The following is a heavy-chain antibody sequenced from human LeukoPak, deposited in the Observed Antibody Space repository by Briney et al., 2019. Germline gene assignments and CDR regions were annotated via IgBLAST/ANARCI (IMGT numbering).Heavy chain of an antibody. V-gene: IGHV4-4*02. CDR2: IYHSGST. D-gene: IGHD6-19*01. CDR1: GGSISSSNW. CDR3: ARRGWYEEYYFDY. J-gene: IGHJ4*02. Sequence: SGTLSLTCAVSGGSISSSNWWSWVRQPPGKGLEWIGEIYHSGSTNYNPSLKSRVTISVDTSKNQFSLKLSSVTAADTAVYYCARRGWYEEYYFDYWGQGTLVTVSS.